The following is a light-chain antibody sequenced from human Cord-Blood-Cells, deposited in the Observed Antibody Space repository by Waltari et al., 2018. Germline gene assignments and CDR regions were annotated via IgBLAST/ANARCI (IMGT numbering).Light chain of an antibody. V-gene: IGLV2-8*01. Sequence: QSALTQPPSASGSTGQSVTISCTGTSSDVVGYNYVSWYQQHPGKAPKLMIYEVSKRPEGVPDRFSCAKSGNTASLTVAWLQAEDEADYYCSSYAGSNNWVFGGGTKLTVL. CDR2: EVS. J-gene: IGLJ3*02. CDR3: SSYAGSNNWV. CDR1: SSDVVGYNY.